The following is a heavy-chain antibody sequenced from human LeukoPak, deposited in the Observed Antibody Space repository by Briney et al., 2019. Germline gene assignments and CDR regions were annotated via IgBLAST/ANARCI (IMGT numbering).Heavy chain of an antibody. V-gene: IGHV4-39*01. J-gene: IGHJ4*02. CDR2: IYYSGST. Sequence: SETLSLTCTVSGGSISSSSYYWGWIRQPPGKGLEWIGSIYYSGSTYYNPSLKSRVTISVDTSKNQFSLKLSSVTAADTAVYYCARRDTELFDYWGQGTLVTVSS. CDR3: ARRDTELFDY. D-gene: IGHD1-26*01. CDR1: GGSISSSSYY.